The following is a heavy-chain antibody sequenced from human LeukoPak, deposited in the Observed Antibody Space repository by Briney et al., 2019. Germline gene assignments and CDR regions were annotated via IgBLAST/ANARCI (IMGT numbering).Heavy chain of an antibody. CDR2: IKPDGSAQ. CDR3: ARDGSSLWFGEEVGY. J-gene: IGHJ4*02. D-gene: IGHD3-10*01. V-gene: IGHV3-7*01. CDR1: GFTFSNSW. Sequence: GGSLRLSCAASGFTFSNSWVSWVRQAPGKGLEWVATIKPDGSAQYYVDSVKGRFTISRDNAKNSLYLQMNSLRAEDTAVYYCARDGSSLWFGEEVGYWGQGTLVTVSS.